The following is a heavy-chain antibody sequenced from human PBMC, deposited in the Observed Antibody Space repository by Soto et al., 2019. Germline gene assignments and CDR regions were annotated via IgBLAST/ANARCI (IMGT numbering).Heavy chain of an antibody. CDR2: ISGSGGST. CDR1: GFTFSSYA. J-gene: IGHJ5*02. CDR3: AKDLSPYYTTNWFDP. D-gene: IGHD3-10*01. Sequence: GGSLRLSCAASGFTFSSYAMSWVRQAPGKGLEWVSAISGSGGSTYYADSVKGRFTISRDNSKNTLYLQMNSLRAEDTAVYYCAKDLSPYYTTNWFDPWGQGTLVTVSS. V-gene: IGHV3-23*01.